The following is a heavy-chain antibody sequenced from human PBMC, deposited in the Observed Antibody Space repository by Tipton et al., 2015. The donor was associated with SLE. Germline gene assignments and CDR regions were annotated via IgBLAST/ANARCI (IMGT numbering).Heavy chain of an antibody. CDR3: ARQKADYYGSGSYPLLGYFDY. CDR2: INHSGST. Sequence: TLSLTCAVYGGSFSGYYWSWIRQPPGKGLEWIGEINHSGSTNYNPSLKSRVTISVDTSKNQFSLKLSSVTAAYTAVYYCARQKADYYGSGSYPLLGYFDYWGQGTLVTVSS. D-gene: IGHD3-10*01. V-gene: IGHV4-34*01. CDR1: GGSFSGYY. J-gene: IGHJ4*02.